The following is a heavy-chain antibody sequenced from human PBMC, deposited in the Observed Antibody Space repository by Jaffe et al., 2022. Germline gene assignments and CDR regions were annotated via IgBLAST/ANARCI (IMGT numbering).Heavy chain of an antibody. CDR3: ATLGDYGGNSRGGWFDP. Sequence: EVQLVQSGAEVKKPGATVKISCKVSGYTFTDYYMHWVQQAPGKGLEWMGLVDPEDGETIYAEKFQGRVTITADTSTDTAYMELSSLRSEDTAVYYCATLGDYGGNSRGGWFDPWGQGTLVTVSS. J-gene: IGHJ5*02. CDR1: GYTFTDYY. V-gene: IGHV1-69-2*01. CDR2: VDPEDGET. D-gene: IGHD4-17*01.